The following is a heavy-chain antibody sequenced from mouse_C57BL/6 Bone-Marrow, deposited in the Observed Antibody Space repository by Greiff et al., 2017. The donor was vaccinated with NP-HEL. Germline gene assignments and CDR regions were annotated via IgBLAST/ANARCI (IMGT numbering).Heavy chain of an antibody. J-gene: IGHJ2*01. V-gene: IGHV1-7*01. Sequence: QVQLQQSGAELAKPVASVKLSCKASGYTFTSYWMHWVKQRPGPGLEWIGYINPSSGYTKYNQKFKDKATLTADKSSSTAYMQLSSLTYEDSAVYYCASLYYGSSYDYYFDYWGQGTTLTVSS. CDR3: ASLYYGSSYDYYFDY. CDR1: GYTFTSYW. CDR2: INPSSGYT. D-gene: IGHD1-1*01.